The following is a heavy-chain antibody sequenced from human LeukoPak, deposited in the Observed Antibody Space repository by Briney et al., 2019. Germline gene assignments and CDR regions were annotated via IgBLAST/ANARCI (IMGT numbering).Heavy chain of an antibody. V-gene: IGHV3-23*01. CDR1: GFTFSSYA. D-gene: IGHD3-22*01. Sequence: HPGGSLRLSCAASGFTFSSYAMSWVRQAPGKGLEWVSAISGSGGSTYYADSVKGRFTISRDNSKNTLYLQMNSLRAEDTAVYYCAASFYYYDSSDQDHLYYFDYWGQGTLVTVSS. CDR3: AASFYYYDSSDQDHLYYFDY. J-gene: IGHJ4*02. CDR2: ISGSGGST.